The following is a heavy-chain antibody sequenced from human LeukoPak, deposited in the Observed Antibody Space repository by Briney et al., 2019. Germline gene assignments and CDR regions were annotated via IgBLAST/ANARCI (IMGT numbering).Heavy chain of an antibody. J-gene: IGHJ5*02. Sequence: SETLSLTCTVSGSSISSGSYYWIWIRQPAGKGLEWIGRIYTSGSTKYNPSLKSRVTISVDTSKNQFSLNLSSVTAADTAVYYCARGSAGATVAKVWFDPWGQGTLVTVSS. D-gene: IGHD4-11*01. CDR3: ARGSAGATVAKVWFDP. V-gene: IGHV4-61*02. CDR2: IYTSGST. CDR1: GSSISSGSYY.